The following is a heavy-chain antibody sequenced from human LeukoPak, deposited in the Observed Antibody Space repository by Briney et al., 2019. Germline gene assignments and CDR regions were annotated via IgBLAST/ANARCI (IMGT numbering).Heavy chain of an antibody. D-gene: IGHD3-10*01. V-gene: IGHV3-7*04. CDR3: ARAIWFGELLPDY. Sequence: GGYLTLSCAASGFTCSSYWMGWVRQAQGKGREGVANIKQDGIEKYYVDSVKGRFTLSRDNAKNSLYLQMNSLRAEDTAVYYCARAIWFGELLPDYWGQGTLVTVSS. CDR1: GFTCSSYW. J-gene: IGHJ4*02. CDR2: IKQDGIEK.